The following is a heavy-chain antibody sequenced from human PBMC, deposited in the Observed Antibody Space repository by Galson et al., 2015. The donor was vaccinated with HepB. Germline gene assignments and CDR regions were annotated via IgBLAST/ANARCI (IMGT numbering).Heavy chain of an antibody. CDR2: IKVKVDGGTT. Sequence: SLRLSCAASGFTFSDAWMSWVRQAPGKGLEWIGLIKVKVDGGTTDYAAPVRGRFTISRDDSKNTLYLQMDSLKTEDTAVYYCTTDLGSGWYARWGQGIPVTVSS. CDR3: TTDLGSGWYAR. CDR1: GFTFSDAW. D-gene: IGHD6-19*01. V-gene: IGHV3-15*01. J-gene: IGHJ4*02.